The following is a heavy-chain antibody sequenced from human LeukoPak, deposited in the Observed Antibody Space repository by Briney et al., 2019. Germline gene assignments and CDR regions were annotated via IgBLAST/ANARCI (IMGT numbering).Heavy chain of an antibody. D-gene: IGHD3-3*01. V-gene: IGHV1-18*01. J-gene: IGHJ4*02. CDR3: ARVGNYDFWSGYYPFDY. Sequence: ASVKVSCKASGYTFTGYGISWVRQAPGQGLEWMGWISAYNGNTNYAQKLQGRVTMTTDTSTSTAYMELRSLRSDDTAVYYCARVGNYDFWSGYYPFDYWGQGTLVTVSS. CDR1: GYTFTGYG. CDR2: ISAYNGNT.